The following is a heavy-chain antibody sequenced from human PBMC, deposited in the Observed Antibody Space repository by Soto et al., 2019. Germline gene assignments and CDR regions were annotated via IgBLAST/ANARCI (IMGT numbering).Heavy chain of an antibody. CDR1: GGSISSDGDY. D-gene: IGHD3-10*01. CDR2: IYYSGST. V-gene: IGHV4-31*03. CDR3: ARARMVRGIIYYYGMDV. J-gene: IGHJ6*02. Sequence: TSETLSLTCTVSGGSISSDGDYWSWIRQHPGKGLEWIGYIYYSGSTYYKPSLKSRVTISVDTSKKQFSLKLNSVTAADTAVYYCARARMVRGIIYYYGMDVWGQGTTVTV.